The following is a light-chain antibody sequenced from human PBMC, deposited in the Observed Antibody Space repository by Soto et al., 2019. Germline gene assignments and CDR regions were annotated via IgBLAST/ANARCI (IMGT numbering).Light chain of an antibody. J-gene: IGKJ1*01. CDR1: QSISNY. Sequence: DIQVTQSPSSLSASVGDRVTITCRASQSISNYLNWYQQKPGKAPKLLIYAASSLQSGVPSRFSGSGSGTDFTLTISSLQPEDFATYYCQQSYNTLWTFGQGTKVDIK. CDR3: QQSYNTLWT. V-gene: IGKV1-39*01. CDR2: AAS.